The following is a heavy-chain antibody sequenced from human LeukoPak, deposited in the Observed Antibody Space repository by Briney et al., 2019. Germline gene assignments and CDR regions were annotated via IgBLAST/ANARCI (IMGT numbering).Heavy chain of an antibody. CDR2: ISINTGNP. D-gene: IGHD6-13*01. CDR1: GYTFSTYH. CDR3: ARGAHYSSSWYYYGLDV. Sequence: ASVKVSCKASGYTFSTYHINWVRQAPGQGLEWMGWISINTGNPTYAQGFAGRVVFSLDTSVNTAYLVVSSLKAEDSAVYYCARGAHYSSSWYYYGLDVWGQGTTVTVSS. J-gene: IGHJ6*02. V-gene: IGHV7-4-1*02.